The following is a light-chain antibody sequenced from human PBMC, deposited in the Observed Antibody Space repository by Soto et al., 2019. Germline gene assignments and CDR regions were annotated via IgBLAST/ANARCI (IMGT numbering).Light chain of an antibody. V-gene: IGLV4-69*01. Sequence: QLVLTQSPSASASLGASVKLTCTLSSGHSIYAIAWHQQQPEKGPRFLMKLNSDGSHNKGDGIPDRFSGSSSGAERYLTISSLQSEDEADYYCQTWGAGIHVVFGGGTKLTVL. CDR3: QTWGAGIHVV. J-gene: IGLJ2*01. CDR1: SGHSIYA. CDR2: LNSDGSH.